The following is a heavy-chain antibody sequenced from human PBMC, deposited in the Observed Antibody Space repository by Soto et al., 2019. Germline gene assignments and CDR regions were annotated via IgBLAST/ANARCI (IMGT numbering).Heavy chain of an antibody. J-gene: IGHJ4*01. CDR2: ISGSSSTT. CDR3: APTRYDYGDDAVGY. D-gene: IGHD4-17*01. V-gene: IGHV3-23*01. Sequence: GGSLRLSCVASGFTFNTYAMTWVRQAPGKGLEWVSSISGSSSTTYYADSVKGRFTISRDNSKNTVYLHMNSLRTEDTAVYYCAPTRYDYGDDAVGYWGQGTRVTVSS. CDR1: GFTFNTYA.